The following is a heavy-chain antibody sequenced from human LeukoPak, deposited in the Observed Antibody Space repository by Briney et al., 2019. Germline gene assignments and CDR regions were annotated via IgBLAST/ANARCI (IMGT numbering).Heavy chain of an antibody. CDR3: ARRGWYYYYYYMDV. CDR2: INHRGST. Sequence: PSETLSLTCAVYGGSFSGYYWSWIRQPPGKGLEWIGEINHRGSTNYNPSLKSRVTISVDTSKNQFSLKLSSVTAADTAVYYCARRGWYYYYYYMDVWGKGTTVTVSS. J-gene: IGHJ6*03. V-gene: IGHV4-34*01. CDR1: GGSFSGYY.